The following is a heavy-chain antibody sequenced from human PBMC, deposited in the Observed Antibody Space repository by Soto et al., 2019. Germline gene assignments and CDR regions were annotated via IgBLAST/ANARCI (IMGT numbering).Heavy chain of an antibody. V-gene: IGHV3-74*01. Sequence: GGSLRLSCGASGFTFSNYWMHWVRQTPGEGLVSVARLNPDASVTDYFVDSVRGRFTISRDNAKRTLFLEMNSLRVEDTGVYYCARPRGTSYSAFDTWGQGTMVTVSS. D-gene: IGHD2-21*01. J-gene: IGHJ3*02. CDR1: GFTFSNYW. CDR3: ARPRGTSYSAFDT. CDR2: LNPDASVT.